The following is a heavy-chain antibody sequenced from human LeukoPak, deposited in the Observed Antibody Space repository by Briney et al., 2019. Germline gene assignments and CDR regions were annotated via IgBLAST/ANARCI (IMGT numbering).Heavy chain of an antibody. Sequence: PGGSLRLSCAASGFTFSNYAMRWVRQAPGKGLEWVAFIRDDGSNKYYADSVKGRFTISRDNSKNTLYLQMNSLRAEDTAVFYCAKDLRSGPMIRGVSYFDYWGQGTLVTVSS. V-gene: IGHV3-30*02. CDR2: IRDDGSNK. D-gene: IGHD3-10*01. CDR3: AKDLRSGPMIRGVSYFDY. J-gene: IGHJ4*02. CDR1: GFTFSNYA.